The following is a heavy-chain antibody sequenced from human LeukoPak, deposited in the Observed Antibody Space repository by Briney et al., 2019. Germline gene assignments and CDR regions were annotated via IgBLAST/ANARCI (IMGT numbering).Heavy chain of an antibody. Sequence: SQTLSLTCTVSGGSISSGSYYWSWIRQPAGKGLEWIGRIYTSGSTNYNPSLKSRVTISVDTSKNQFSLKLSSVTAADTAVYYCARGLRSTPRDWFDPWGQGTLVTVSS. CDR2: IYTSGST. CDR3: ARGLRSTPRDWFDP. J-gene: IGHJ5*02. V-gene: IGHV4-61*02. D-gene: IGHD5/OR15-5a*01. CDR1: GGSISSGSYY.